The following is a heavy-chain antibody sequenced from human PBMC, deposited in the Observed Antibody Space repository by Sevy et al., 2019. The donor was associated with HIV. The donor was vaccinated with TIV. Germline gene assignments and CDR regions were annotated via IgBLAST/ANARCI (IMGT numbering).Heavy chain of an antibody. Sequence: GGSLRLSCAASGFTFSSYAMSWVRQAPGKGLEWVSAISGSGGTTYCADSVKGRFTISRDNSKNTLYLQMNSLRAEDTAVYYCAKVPENYFDSSNFDYWGQGTLVTVSS. V-gene: IGHV3-23*01. J-gene: IGHJ4*02. CDR1: GFTFSSYA. CDR3: AKVPENYFDSSNFDY. CDR2: ISGSGGTT. D-gene: IGHD3-22*01.